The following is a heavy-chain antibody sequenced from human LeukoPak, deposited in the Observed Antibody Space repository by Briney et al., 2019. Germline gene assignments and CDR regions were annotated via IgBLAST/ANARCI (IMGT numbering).Heavy chain of an antibody. CDR3: ARDNPSTYYDILTGYQTQRGFDP. D-gene: IGHD3-9*01. V-gene: IGHV4-59*01. CDR1: GGSISSYY. CDR2: IYYSGST. J-gene: IGHJ5*02. Sequence: PSETLSLTCTVSGGSISSYYWSWIRQPPGKGLEWIGYIYYSGSTNYNPSLKSRVTISVDTSKNQFSLKLSSVTAADTALYYCARDNPSTYYDILTGYQTQRGFDPWGQGTLVTVSS.